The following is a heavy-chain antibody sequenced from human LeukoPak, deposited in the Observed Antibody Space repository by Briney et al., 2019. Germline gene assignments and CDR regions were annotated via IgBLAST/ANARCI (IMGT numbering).Heavy chain of an antibody. D-gene: IGHD3-16*01. J-gene: IGHJ4*02. CDR3: ASALSD. CDR2: INGDGSST. V-gene: IGHV3-74*01. CDR1: GFTFSSYW. Sequence: GGSLRLSCAASGFTFSSYWMHWVRHAPGKGLVWVSRINGDGSSTSYADSVKGRFTISRDNAKNTLYLQMNSLRAEDTAVYYCASALSDWGQGTLVTVSS.